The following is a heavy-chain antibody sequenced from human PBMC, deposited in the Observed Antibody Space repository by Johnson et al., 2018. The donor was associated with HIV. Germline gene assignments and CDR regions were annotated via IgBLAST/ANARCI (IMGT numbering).Heavy chain of an antibody. CDR2: ISHDGSNR. V-gene: IGHV3-30*04. D-gene: IGHD3-16*01. CDR1: GFTFSYYA. J-gene: IGHJ3*02. Sequence: QVQLVESGGGVVQPGRSLRLSCAASGFTFSYYAMHWVRQAPGKGLEWMAVISHDGSNRYYADSVKGRFTISRDNAKNSLYLQMNSLRAEDTAVYYCASRQIWVTRGAFDIWGQGTMVTVSS. CDR3: ASRQIWVTRGAFDI.